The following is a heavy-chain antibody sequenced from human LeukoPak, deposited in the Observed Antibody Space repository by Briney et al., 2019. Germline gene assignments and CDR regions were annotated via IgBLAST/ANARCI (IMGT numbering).Heavy chain of an antibody. CDR3: ARDGAVAGFFDY. CDR1: GGTFSIYA. Sequence: VASVTVSCKASGGTFSIYAISWVRQAPGQGLEWMGGIIPIFGTANYAQKFQGRVTITADESTSTAYMELSSLRSEDTAVYYCARDGAVAGFFDYWGQGTLVTVSS. D-gene: IGHD6-19*01. CDR2: IIPIFGTA. V-gene: IGHV1-69*13. J-gene: IGHJ4*02.